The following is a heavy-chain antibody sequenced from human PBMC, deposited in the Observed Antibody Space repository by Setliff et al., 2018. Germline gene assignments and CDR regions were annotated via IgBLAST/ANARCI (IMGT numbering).Heavy chain of an antibody. CDR3: ARGGTFRYFDY. CDR2: VYYSGTA. D-gene: IGHD5-12*01. Sequence: SETLSLTCTVSGGSFTPYYWSWIRQPPGKGLEWIGYVYYSGTAYYNLSLKSRVTVIVDTSKNQFSLRLSSVTAADTAVYYCARGGTFRYFDYWGQGTPVTVSS. J-gene: IGHJ4*02. CDR1: GGSFTPYY. V-gene: IGHV4-59*01.